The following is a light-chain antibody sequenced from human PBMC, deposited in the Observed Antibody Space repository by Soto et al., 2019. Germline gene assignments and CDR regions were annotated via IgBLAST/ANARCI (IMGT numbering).Light chain of an antibody. CDR1: QSISNH. Sequence: DIQMTQPPSFLSASVIDRSTITCRASQSISNHLNWYQQKPGKAPKLLIYDASSLESGVPSRFSGSGSGTEFTLTISSLQPDDFATYYCQQYNSYPWTFGQGTKVDIK. CDR3: QQYNSYPWT. V-gene: IGKV1-5*01. J-gene: IGKJ1*01. CDR2: DAS.